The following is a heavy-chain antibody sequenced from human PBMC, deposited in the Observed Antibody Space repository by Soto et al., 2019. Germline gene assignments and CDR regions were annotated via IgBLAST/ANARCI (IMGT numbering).Heavy chain of an antibody. CDR3: ARESRYDYVWGSYRHFDY. V-gene: IGHV1-46*01. CDR1: GYTFTSYY. J-gene: IGHJ4*02. CDR2: INPSGGST. Sequence: ASVKVSCKASGYTFTSYYMHWVRQAPGQGLEWMGIINPSGGSTGYAQKFQGRVTMTRDTSTSTVYMELSSLRSEDTAVYYCARESRYDYVWGSYRHFDYWGQGTLVTVSS. D-gene: IGHD3-16*02.